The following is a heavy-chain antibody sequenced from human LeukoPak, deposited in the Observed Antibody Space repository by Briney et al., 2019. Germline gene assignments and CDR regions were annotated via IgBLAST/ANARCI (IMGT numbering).Heavy chain of an antibody. CDR3: AKDLALAGTGGGFDV. CDR1: GFTFTTYA. D-gene: IGHD6-19*01. CDR2: ISADDKA. Sequence: GGSLRLSCAASGFTFTTYAINWVRQAPGKGLEWVSGISADDKAYYADSVKGRFTISRDNSKNTVSLQMSSLRAEDTALYYCAKDLALAGTGGGFDVWGQGTRVAVSS. J-gene: IGHJ3*01. V-gene: IGHV3-23*01.